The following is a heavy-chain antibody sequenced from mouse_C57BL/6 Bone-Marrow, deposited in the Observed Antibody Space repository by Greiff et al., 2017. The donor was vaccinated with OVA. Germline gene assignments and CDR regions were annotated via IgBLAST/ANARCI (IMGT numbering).Heavy chain of an antibody. CDR1: GFTFSDYY. CDR2: ISNGGGST. J-gene: IGHJ1*03. Sequence: EVQRVESGGGLVQPGGSLKLSCAASGFTFSDYYMYWVRQTPETRLEWVAYISNGGGSTYYPDTVKGRFTISRDNAKNTLYLQMSRLKSEDTAMYYCARQRRYGSSYGYFDVWGTGTTVTVAS. D-gene: IGHD1-1*01. CDR3: ARQRRYGSSYGYFDV. V-gene: IGHV5-12*01.